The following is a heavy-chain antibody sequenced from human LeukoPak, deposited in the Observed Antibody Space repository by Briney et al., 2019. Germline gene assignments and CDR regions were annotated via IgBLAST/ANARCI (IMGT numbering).Heavy chain of an antibody. CDR2: IYHSGST. J-gene: IGHJ4*02. CDR1: GGSISSSNW. V-gene: IGHV4-4*02. D-gene: IGHD2-8*01. CDR3: ARDSAYCTNGVCYINFGF. Sequence: SGTLSLTCAVSGGSISSSNWWSWVRQPPGKGLEWIGEIYHSGSTNYNPSLKSRVTISVDKSKNQFSLKLSSVTAADTAVYYCARDSAYCTNGVCYINFGFWGQGTLVTVSS.